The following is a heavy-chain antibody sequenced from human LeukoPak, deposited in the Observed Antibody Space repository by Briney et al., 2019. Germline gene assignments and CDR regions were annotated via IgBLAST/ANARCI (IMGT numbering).Heavy chain of an antibody. CDR1: GYTFSSYD. Sequence: ASVKVSCKASGYTFSSYDINWVRQAPGQGLEWMGWMKPNSGNTDSAQKFQGRVTMTTNTSIITAYMELSSLRSEDTAVYYCARPGAAAGFGYWGQGTLVTVSS. D-gene: IGHD6-13*01. J-gene: IGHJ4*02. CDR2: MKPNSGNT. V-gene: IGHV1-8*02. CDR3: ARPGAAAGFGY.